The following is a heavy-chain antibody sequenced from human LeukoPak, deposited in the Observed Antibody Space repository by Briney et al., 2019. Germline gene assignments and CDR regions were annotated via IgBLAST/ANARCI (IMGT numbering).Heavy chain of an antibody. CDR3: ARARPPIHCSSTSCYTDY. J-gene: IGHJ4*02. V-gene: IGHV3-66*01. CDR1: GFTVSSNY. Sequence: GGSLRLSCAASGFTVSSNYMSWVRQAPGKGLEWVSVIYSGGSTYYADSVKGRFPISRDNSKNTLYLQMNSLRAEDTAVYYCARARPPIHCSSTSCYTDYWGQGTLVTVSS. D-gene: IGHD2-2*02. CDR2: IYSGGST.